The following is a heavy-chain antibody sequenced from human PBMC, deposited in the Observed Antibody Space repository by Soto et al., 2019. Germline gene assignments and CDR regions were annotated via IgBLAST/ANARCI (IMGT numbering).Heavy chain of an antibody. Sequence: PGGSLRLSCAASGFTFSSYAMSWVRQAPGKGLEWVSAISGSGGSTYYADSVKGRFTISRDNSKNTLYLQMNSLRAEDTAVYYCAHEDEGYCSGGSCPLLDYWGQGTLVTLSS. D-gene: IGHD2-15*01. CDR3: AHEDEGYCSGGSCPLLDY. CDR1: GFTFSSYA. CDR2: ISGSGGST. V-gene: IGHV3-23*01. J-gene: IGHJ4*02.